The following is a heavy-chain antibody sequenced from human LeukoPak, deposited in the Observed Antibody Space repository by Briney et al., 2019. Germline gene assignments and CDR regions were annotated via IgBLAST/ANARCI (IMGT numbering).Heavy chain of an antibody. V-gene: IGHV4-59*01. D-gene: IGHD3-22*01. CDR2: IHNSGST. J-gene: IGHJ4*02. CDR1: GGSISNFY. CDR3: ARSPYYDSSGINFDY. Sequence: SETLSLTCTVSGGSISNFYWSWIWQPPGKGLEWIGYIHNSGSTKYNPSLKSRVTISVVTAKNQFSLKVSSVTAADTAVYYCARSPYYDSSGINFDYWGQGTLVTVSS.